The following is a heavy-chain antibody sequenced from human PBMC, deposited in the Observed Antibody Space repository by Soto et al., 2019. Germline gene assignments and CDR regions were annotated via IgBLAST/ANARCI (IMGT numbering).Heavy chain of an antibody. CDR1: GLTFSSTS. Sequence: GGSRRLSFAASGLTFSSTSMYWVRRAPGKGLEWVSSISSSSSYISYADAVKGRFTITRDNAKNSLYMQMNSLRAEDTAVYYCARDVGSGGYLFDYWGQGTLVTVSS. J-gene: IGHJ4*02. CDR3: ARDVGSGGYLFDY. CDR2: ISSSSSYI. D-gene: IGHD6-19*01. V-gene: IGHV3-21*01.